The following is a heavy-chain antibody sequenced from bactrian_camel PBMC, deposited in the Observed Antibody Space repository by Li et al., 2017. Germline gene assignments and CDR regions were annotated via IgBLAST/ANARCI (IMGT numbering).Heavy chain of an antibody. J-gene: IGHJ6*01. V-gene: IGHV3S53*01. CDR2: IDSAARA. CDR1: GSIYGDAC. CDR3: AADRSPFLAEPQMVAGFGY. Sequence: HVQLVESGGGSVQAGGSLRLSCGASGSIYGDACVGWLRQARGKEREGVAAIDSAARANYADSVKGRFTISKDNAKNTLYLQMNSLKPDDTAMYYCAADRSPFLAEPQMVAGFGYWGQGTQVTVS. D-gene: IGHD1*01.